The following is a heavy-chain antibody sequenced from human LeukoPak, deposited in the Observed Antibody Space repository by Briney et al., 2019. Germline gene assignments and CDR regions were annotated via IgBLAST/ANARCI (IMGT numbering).Heavy chain of an antibody. CDR2: ISGSGGST. Sequence: PGGSLRLSCAASGFTFRSYGMSWVRQAPGKGLEWVSGISGSGGSTYYADSVNGRFNISRDNSKNTLYLQMNSLRAEDTAVYYCAKGERGLVWFGELFYYFEYWGQGTLVTVSS. CDR3: AKGERGLVWFGELFYYFEY. V-gene: IGHV3-23*01. D-gene: IGHD3-10*01. J-gene: IGHJ4*02. CDR1: GFTFRSYG.